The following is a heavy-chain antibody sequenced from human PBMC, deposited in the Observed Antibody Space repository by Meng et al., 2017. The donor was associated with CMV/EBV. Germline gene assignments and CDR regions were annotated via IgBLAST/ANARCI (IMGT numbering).Heavy chain of an antibody. CDR2: IYSGGST. Sequence: GESLKISCAASGFTVSSNYMSWVRQAPGKGLEWVSVIYSGGSTYYADSVKGRFTISRDNSKNTLYLQMNSLRAEDTAVYYCARRYNWNDGSWGIVVGEDWTPTNYYYYGMDVWGQGTTVTVSS. V-gene: IGHV3-66*02. D-gene: IGHD1-1*01. J-gene: IGHJ6*02. CDR3: ARRYNWNDGSWGIVVGEDWTPTNYYYYGMDV. CDR1: GFTVSSNY.